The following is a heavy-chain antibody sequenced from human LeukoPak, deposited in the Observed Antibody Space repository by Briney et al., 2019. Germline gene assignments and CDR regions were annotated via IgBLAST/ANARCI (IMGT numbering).Heavy chain of an antibody. V-gene: IGHV4-34*01. J-gene: IGHJ4*02. CDR1: GGSFSGYY. Sequence: SETLSLTCAVYGGSFSGYYWSWIRQPPGKGLEWIGEINHSGSTNYNPSLKSRVTISVDTSKNQFSLKLSSVTAADTAVFYCARHGGSWSFDYWGQGTLVTVSS. CDR3: ARHGGSWSFDY. D-gene: IGHD6-13*01. CDR2: INHSGST.